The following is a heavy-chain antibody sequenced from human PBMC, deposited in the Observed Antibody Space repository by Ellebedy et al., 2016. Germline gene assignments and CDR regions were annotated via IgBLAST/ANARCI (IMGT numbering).Heavy chain of an antibody. Sequence: SETLSLTCTVSDGSISSYYWSWIRQPPGKGLEWIGYIYYSGSTYYNPSLKSRVTISVDTSKNQFSLKLSSVTAADTAVYYCASGDLGYCTSTSCQLDYWGQGTLVTVSS. V-gene: IGHV4-59*04. CDR3: ASGDLGYCTSTSCQLDY. J-gene: IGHJ4*02. CDR2: IYYSGST. D-gene: IGHD2-2*01. CDR1: DGSISSYY.